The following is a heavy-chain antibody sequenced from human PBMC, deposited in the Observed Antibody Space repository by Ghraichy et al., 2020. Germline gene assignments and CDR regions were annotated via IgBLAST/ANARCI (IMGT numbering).Heavy chain of an antibody. Sequence: GGSLRLSCAASGFTFSSYEMNWVRQAPGKGLEWVSYISSSGSTIYYADSVKGRFTISRDNAKNSLYLQMNSLRAEDTAVYYCAREGGTYYDFWSGYYPPDYWGQGTLVTVSS. CDR3: AREGGTYYDFWSGYYPPDY. D-gene: IGHD3-3*01. CDR1: GFTFSSYE. V-gene: IGHV3-48*03. J-gene: IGHJ4*02. CDR2: ISSSGSTI.